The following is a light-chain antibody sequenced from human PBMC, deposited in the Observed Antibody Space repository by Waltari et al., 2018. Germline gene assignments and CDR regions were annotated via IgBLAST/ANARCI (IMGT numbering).Light chain of an antibody. CDR2: AVS. Sequence: QSALTQPASVSGSPGQSITISCTGTSSDVGNYKRVSWYQQHPGQAPKRMIYAVSKRPSGVSDRFSGSKSGDMASLTISGLQPEDEAEYFCSSYAGSSKGVFGGGTKVTVL. V-gene: IGLV2-23*02. CDR3: SSYAGSSKGV. J-gene: IGLJ2*01. CDR1: SSDVGNYKR.